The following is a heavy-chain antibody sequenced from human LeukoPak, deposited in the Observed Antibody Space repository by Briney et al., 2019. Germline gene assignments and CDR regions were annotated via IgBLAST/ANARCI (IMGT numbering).Heavy chain of an antibody. CDR3: TSPKRWVGRPNYSYMDV. D-gene: IGHD3-10*01. J-gene: IGHJ6*03. CDR1: GFTFSGSA. Sequence: GGSLRLSCAASGFTFSGSAMHWVRQASGKGLEWVGRIRSKANSYATAYAASVKGRFTISRDDSKNTAYLQMNSLKTEDTAVYYCTSPKRWVGRPNYSYMDVWGKGTTVTVSS. V-gene: IGHV3-73*01. CDR2: IRSKANSYAT.